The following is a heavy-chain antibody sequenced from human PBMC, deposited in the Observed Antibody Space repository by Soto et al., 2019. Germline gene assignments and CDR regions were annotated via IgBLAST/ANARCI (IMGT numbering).Heavy chain of an antibody. CDR3: ARDRKWATFGVLNQYAMDV. CDR1: GFTFTDYH. D-gene: IGHD3-3*01. Sequence: GGSLRLSCVASGFTFTDYHMYWVRQAPGKGLEWVSIISNDGSNTYSAESVKGRFTMSRDNSKNTLYLQMNSLRLEDTAIYFCARDRKWATFGVLNQYAMDVWGKVTTV. CDR2: ISNDGSNT. V-gene: IGHV3-30*03. J-gene: IGHJ6*04.